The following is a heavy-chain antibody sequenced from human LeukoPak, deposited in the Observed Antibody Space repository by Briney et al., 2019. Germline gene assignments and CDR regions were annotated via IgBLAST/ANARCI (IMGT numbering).Heavy chain of an antibody. Sequence: GGSLRLSCAASGFTFSSYAMHWVRQAPGKGLEWVAVISYDGSNKYYADSVKGRFTIPRDNSKNTLYLQMNSLRAEDTAVYYCARLDYGDSLGNWFDPWGQGTLVTVSS. CDR1: GFTFSSYA. J-gene: IGHJ5*02. CDR2: ISYDGSNK. D-gene: IGHD4-17*01. CDR3: ARLDYGDSLGNWFDP. V-gene: IGHV3-30*04.